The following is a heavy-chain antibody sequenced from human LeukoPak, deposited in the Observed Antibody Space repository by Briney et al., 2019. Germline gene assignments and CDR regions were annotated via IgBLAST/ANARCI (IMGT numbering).Heavy chain of an antibody. CDR1: WVLFWLR. Sequence: GGSLTLSCCVWWVLFWLRMEMGVRQAPGEGLEWVSSISSSSTYIYYADSVKGRFTISRDNAKNSLYLQMKSLLAEGTAVYYCASDYHGSGSYSRFDYWGQGILVTASS. J-gene: IGHJ4*02. CDR2: ISSSSTYI. V-gene: IGHV3-21*01. CDR3: ASDYHGSGSYSRFDY. D-gene: IGHD3-10*01.